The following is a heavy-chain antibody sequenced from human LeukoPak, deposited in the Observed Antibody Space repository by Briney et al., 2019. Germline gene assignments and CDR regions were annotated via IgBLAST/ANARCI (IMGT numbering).Heavy chain of an antibody. Sequence: PGGSLRLSCAASGFILNDYGMHWVRQAPGEGLEWVADIWFDKNQHFADSVKGRFAISRDNSKNTVYLQINSLRAEDTAVYYCARDRHCVNGVCHSPPGMDVWGQGTTDTVSS. CDR2: IWFDKNQ. CDR1: GFILNDYG. D-gene: IGHD2-8*01. V-gene: IGHV3-33*01. J-gene: IGHJ6*02. CDR3: ARDRHCVNGVCHSPPGMDV.